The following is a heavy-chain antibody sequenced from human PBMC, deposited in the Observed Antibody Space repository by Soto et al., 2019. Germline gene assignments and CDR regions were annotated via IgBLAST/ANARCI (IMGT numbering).Heavy chain of an antibody. D-gene: IGHD4-17*01. CDR3: ARDSGDYVNYTYYYYGMDV. CDR1: GFTFSSYG. J-gene: IGHJ6*02. CDR2: IWYDGSNK. Sequence: GGSLRLACAASGFTFSSYGMHWVRQAPGKGLEWVAVIWYDGSNKYYADSVKGRFTISRDNSKNTLYLQMNSLRAEDTAVYYCARDSGDYVNYTYYYYGMDVWGQGTTVTVS. V-gene: IGHV3-33*01.